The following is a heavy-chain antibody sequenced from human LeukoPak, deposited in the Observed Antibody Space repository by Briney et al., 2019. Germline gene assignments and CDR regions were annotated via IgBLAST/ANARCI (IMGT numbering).Heavy chain of an antibody. CDR3: ARVPDSYGYMLFFDY. V-gene: IGHV4-39*07. CDR2: IYYSGST. CDR1: GASINSSSYY. J-gene: IGHJ4*02. Sequence: SETLSLTCTVSGASINSSSYYWGWIRQPPGKGLEWIGSIYYSGSTYYNPSLKSRVTISVDTSKNQFSLKLSSVTAADTAVYYCARVPDSYGYMLFFDYWGQGTLVTVSS. D-gene: IGHD5-18*01.